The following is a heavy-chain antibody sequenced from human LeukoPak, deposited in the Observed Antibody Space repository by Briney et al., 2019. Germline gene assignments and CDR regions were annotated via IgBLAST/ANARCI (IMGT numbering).Heavy chain of an antibody. V-gene: IGHV4-4*02. Sequence: PSETLSLTCAVSGGSILSTNWWSWVRQPPGRGLEWIGEVHLSGASNFNPSLKSRLTMSVDLSENHVSLKLTSVTAADTAVYYCAREGGFYRPLDYSGQGTLVTVSS. D-gene: IGHD6-25*01. CDR2: VHLSGAS. CDR1: GGSILSTNW. J-gene: IGHJ4*02. CDR3: AREGGFYRPLDY.